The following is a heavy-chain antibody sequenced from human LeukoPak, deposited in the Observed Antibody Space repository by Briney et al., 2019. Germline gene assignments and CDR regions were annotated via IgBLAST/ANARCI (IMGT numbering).Heavy chain of an antibody. CDR1: GFTFSSYA. CDR3: AKSASMVRGVIALYYYYGMDV. CDR2: ISGSGDST. V-gene: IGHV3-23*01. J-gene: IGHJ6*02. Sequence: GGSLRLSCAASGFTFSSYAMSWVRQAPGKGLEWVSAISGSGDSTYYGDSVKGRFTISRDNSKNTLYLQMNSLRAEDTAVYYCAKSASMVRGVIALYYYYGMDVWGQGTTVTVSS. D-gene: IGHD3-10*01.